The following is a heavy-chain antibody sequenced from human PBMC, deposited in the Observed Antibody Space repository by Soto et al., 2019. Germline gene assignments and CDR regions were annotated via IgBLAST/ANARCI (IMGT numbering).Heavy chain of an antibody. J-gene: IGHJ3*02. CDR2: ISDGGGST. CDR3: AKDYIGVVPDAFDI. V-gene: IGHV3-23*01. CDR1: GFTFSSYA. Sequence: EVQLLESGGGLVQPGGSLRLSCAASGFTFSSYAMAWVRQPPGKGLEWVSGISDGGGSTYYADSVKGRFTISRDNSKHTVYLHMNSLRAEDTALYYCAKDYIGVVPDAFDIWGQGTMVTVSS. D-gene: IGHD3-3*01.